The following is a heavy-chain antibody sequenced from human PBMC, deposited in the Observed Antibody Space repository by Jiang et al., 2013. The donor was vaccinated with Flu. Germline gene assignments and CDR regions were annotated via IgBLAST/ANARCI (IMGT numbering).Heavy chain of an antibody. V-gene: IGHV1-18*01. CDR3: ARGLSKGGAYTRDIVVVPAARGDYYYYGMDV. CDR2: ISAYNGNT. J-gene: IGHJ6*02. Sequence: QGLEWMGWISAYNGNTNYAQKLQGRVTMTTDTSTSTAYMELSSLRSEDTAVYYCARGLSKGGAYTRDIVVVPAARGDYYYYGMDVWGQGTTVTVSS. D-gene: IGHD2-2*01.